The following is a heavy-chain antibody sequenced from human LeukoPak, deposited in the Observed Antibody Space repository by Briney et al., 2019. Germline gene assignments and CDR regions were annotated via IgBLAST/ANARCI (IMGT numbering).Heavy chain of an antibody. CDR2: INHSGST. Sequence: SETLSLTCAVYGGSFSGYYWSWIRQPPGKGLEWIGEINHSGSTNYNPSLKSRVTISVDTSKNQFSLKLSSVTAADTAVYYCARLIQYSSGFNYYYYYMDVWGKGTTVTISS. CDR1: GGSFSGYY. J-gene: IGHJ6*03. V-gene: IGHV4-34*01. CDR3: ARLIQYSSGFNYYYYYMDV. D-gene: IGHD6-19*01.